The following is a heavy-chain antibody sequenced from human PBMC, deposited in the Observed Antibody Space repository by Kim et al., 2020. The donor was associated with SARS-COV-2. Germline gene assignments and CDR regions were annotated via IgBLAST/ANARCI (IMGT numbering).Heavy chain of an antibody. V-gene: IGHV1-46*01. D-gene: IGHD6-13*01. CDR1: GYTFTSYY. CDR3: ARARSKTGIAAAGTFSRSYYYYGMDV. Sequence: ASVKVSCKASGYTFTSYYMHWVRQAPGQGLEWMGIINPSGGSTSYAQKFLGRVTMTRDTSTSTVYMELSSLRSEDTAVYYCARARSKTGIAAAGTFSRSYYYYGMDVWGQGTTVTVSS. CDR2: INPSGGST. J-gene: IGHJ6*02.